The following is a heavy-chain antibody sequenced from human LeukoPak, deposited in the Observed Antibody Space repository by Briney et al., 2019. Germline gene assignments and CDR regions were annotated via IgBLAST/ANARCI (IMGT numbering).Heavy chain of an antibody. CDR1: GGSISSYY. CDR3: ARSRHYESRGCYEFDY. D-gene: IGHD3-22*01. Sequence: PSETLSLTCTVSGGSISSYYWSWIRQPPGKALEWIGYIYYSGSTKYNPSLKSRVTMSVDTSKNQFSLNLTSVTAADTAVYYCARSRHYESRGCYEFDYWGQGTLVTVSS. V-gene: IGHV4-59*01. CDR2: IYYSGST. J-gene: IGHJ4*02.